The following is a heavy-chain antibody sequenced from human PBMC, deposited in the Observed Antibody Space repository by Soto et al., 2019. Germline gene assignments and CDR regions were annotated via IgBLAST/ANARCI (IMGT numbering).Heavy chain of an antibody. V-gene: IGHV3-48*03. J-gene: IGHJ4*02. D-gene: IGHD3-22*01. Sequence: PGGSLRLSCRASGFTFSSYEMTWVRQAPGKGLEWVSYISKSGGTIHYADSVTGRFTVSRDNAKDSLYLQMNSLRAEDTAVYFCAGYYYDPSGYYPAFDYWGQGTLVTVSS. CDR1: GFTFSSYE. CDR3: AGYYYDPSGYYPAFDY. CDR2: ISKSGGTI.